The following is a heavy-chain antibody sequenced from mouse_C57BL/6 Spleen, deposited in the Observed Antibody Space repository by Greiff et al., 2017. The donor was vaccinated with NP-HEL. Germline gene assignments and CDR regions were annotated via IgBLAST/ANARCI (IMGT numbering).Heavy chain of an antibody. CDR2: LDPENGDT. Sequence: EVQLVESGAELVRPGASVKLSCTASGFNIKDDYMHWVKQRPEQGLEWIGWLDPENGDTEYASKFQGKATITADTSSNTAYLQLSSLTSEDTAVYYCTTTTAVVGDYWGQGTTLTVSS. D-gene: IGHD1-1*01. J-gene: IGHJ2*01. CDR1: GFNIKDDY. CDR3: TTTTAVVGDY. V-gene: IGHV14-4*01.